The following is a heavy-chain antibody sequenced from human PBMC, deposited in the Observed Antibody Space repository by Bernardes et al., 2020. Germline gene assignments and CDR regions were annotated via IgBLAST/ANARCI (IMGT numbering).Heavy chain of an antibody. D-gene: IGHD6-13*01. CDR1: GFTFISSA. CDR3: TKRGQLVSWTEAADY. V-gene: IGHV3-23*01. CDR2: LSGSGDRP. Sequence: GESLFLSCAASGFTFISSAMTWVRQPPGKGLAWVSGLSGSGDRPYYADSVKGRFTISRDNSKNTLYLQMNSLRAEDTAVYYCTKRGQLVSWTEAADYWGQGTLVTGSA. J-gene: IGHJ4*02.